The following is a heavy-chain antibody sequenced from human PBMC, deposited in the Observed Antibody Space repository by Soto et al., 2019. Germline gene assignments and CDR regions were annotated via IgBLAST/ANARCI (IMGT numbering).Heavy chain of an antibody. V-gene: IGHV3-7*03. J-gene: IGHJ6*02. CDR1: GFTFSMYS. Sequence: GGSLRLSCEVSGFTFSMYSMSWVRQSPGKGLEWVAKIPQDGVDGHYADSVKGRFIISRDNDENSLHLQLNNPRAEDTAVYYCARDHLILPAHDFFYGSDVWGRGATVTVSS. CDR3: ARDHLILPAHDFFYGSDV. CDR2: IPQDGVDG. D-gene: IGHD2-21*02.